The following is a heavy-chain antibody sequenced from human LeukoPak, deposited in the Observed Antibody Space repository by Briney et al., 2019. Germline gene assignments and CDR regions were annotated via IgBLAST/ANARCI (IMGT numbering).Heavy chain of an antibody. J-gene: IGHJ4*02. CDR2: ISYDGSNK. CDR1: GFTFSSYG. Sequence: GGSLRLSCAASGFTFSSYGMHWVRQAPGKGLEWVAVISYDGSNKYYADSVKGRFTISRDNSKNTLYLQMNSLRAEDTAVYYCASGSAKYSGRRFDYWGQGTLVTVSS. D-gene: IGHD1-14*01. V-gene: IGHV3-30*03. CDR3: ASGSAKYSGRRFDY.